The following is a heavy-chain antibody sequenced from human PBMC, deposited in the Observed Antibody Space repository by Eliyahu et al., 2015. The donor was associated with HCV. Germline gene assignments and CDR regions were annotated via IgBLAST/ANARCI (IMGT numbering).Heavy chain of an antibody. CDR2: IHYSGST. Sequence: QVQLQESGPGLVKPSETLSLTCTVSGGSIXXSYXGWIRQPPGKGLXWIGYIHYSGSTHYNPSLKSRVTMSVDTSKNQFSLNLTSVTAADTAMYYCASGGGGIAVTGTGGWFDPWGQGTLVTVSS. V-gene: IGHV4-59*01. CDR1: GGSIXXSY. D-gene: IGHD6-19*01. J-gene: IGHJ5*02. CDR3: ASGGGGIAVTGTGGWFDP.